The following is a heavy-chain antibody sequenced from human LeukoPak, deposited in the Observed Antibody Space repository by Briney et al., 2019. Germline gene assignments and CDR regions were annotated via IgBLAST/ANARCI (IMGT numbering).Heavy chain of an antibody. V-gene: IGHV1-3*01. CDR3: ARDGCSSSSCSAGGNWFDP. J-gene: IGHJ5*02. CDR2: INAGNGNI. D-gene: IGHD2-2*01. CDR1: GHTSTTYA. Sequence: ASVKVSCKASGHTSTTYAIHWVRQAPGQGLEWMGWINAGNGNIKYSQKFQGRVTITGDTSASTAYMELSSLRSEDTAVYFCARDGCSSSSCSAGGNWFDPWGQGTLVTVSS.